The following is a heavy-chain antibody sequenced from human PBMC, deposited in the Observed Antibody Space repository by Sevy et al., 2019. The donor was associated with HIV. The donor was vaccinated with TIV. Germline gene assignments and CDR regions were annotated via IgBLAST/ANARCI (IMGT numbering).Heavy chain of an antibody. CDR1: GFTFSSYS. Sequence: GESLKISCTASGFTFSSYSMNWVRQAPGKGLEWVSYISSSSSTIYYADSVKGRFTISRDNAKNSLYLQMNSLRAEDTAGYYCARVDRVAARPDDYWGQGTLVTVSS. CDR3: ARVDRVAARPDDY. J-gene: IGHJ4*02. CDR2: ISSSSSTI. D-gene: IGHD6-19*01. V-gene: IGHV3-48*01.